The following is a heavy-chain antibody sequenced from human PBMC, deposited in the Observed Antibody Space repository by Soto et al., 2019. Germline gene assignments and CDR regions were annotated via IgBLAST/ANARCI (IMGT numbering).Heavy chain of an antibody. D-gene: IGHD3-9*01. Sequence: QLQLQESGPGLVKPSETLSLTCSVSGDSINSDNYYWGWIRQPPGKALEWIGSIYYRGNTYYNPSLKTRVTISLEKPQGQFALKLNSVSAADSAVYCCARLEGLATISYYFDYWGQGTLVTVSS. CDR3: ARLEGLATISYYFDY. CDR1: GDSINSDNYY. CDR2: IYYRGNT. V-gene: IGHV4-39*01. J-gene: IGHJ4*02.